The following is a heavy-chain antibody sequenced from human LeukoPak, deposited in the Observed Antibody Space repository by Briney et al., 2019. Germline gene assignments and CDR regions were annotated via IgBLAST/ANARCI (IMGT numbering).Heavy chain of an antibody. Sequence: GGSLRLSCAASGFTFSSYAISWVRQAPGQGLEWMGGIIPIFGTANYAQKFQGRVTITADESTSTAYMELSSLRSEDTAVYYCARGLDYDFWSGPSTYYYYGMDVWGQGTTVTVSS. CDR3: ARGLDYDFWSGPSTYYYYGMDV. D-gene: IGHD3-3*01. CDR1: GFTFSSYA. J-gene: IGHJ6*02. V-gene: IGHV1-69*01. CDR2: IIPIFGTA.